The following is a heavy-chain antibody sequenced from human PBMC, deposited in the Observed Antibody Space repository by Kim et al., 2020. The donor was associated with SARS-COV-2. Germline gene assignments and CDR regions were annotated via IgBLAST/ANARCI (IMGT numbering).Heavy chain of an antibody. Sequence: GESLKISCKGSGYSFTSYWIGWVRQMPGKGLEWMGIIYPGYSDTRYSPSFQGQVTISADKSISTAYLQWSSLKASDTAMYYCARQGGPTVTTSGAFDIWGQVTMVTVSS. J-gene: IGHJ3*02. CDR2: IYPGYSDT. CDR1: GYSFTSYW. V-gene: IGHV5-51*01. D-gene: IGHD4-17*01. CDR3: ARQGGPTVTTSGAFDI.